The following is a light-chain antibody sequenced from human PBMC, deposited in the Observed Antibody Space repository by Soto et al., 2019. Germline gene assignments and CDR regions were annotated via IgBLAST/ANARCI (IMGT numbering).Light chain of an antibody. J-gene: IGKJ4*01. Sequence: EIVMTQSPLSLPVTPGEPASISCRSSQSLLHSNGYTYLDWYLQKPGQSPQVVIFLVSNRDSGVPDRFSGSGSGTDFTLHISRVEAEDVGVYYCMQALQTPLTFGGGTRMEIK. CDR3: MQALQTPLT. CDR2: LVS. CDR1: QSLLHSNGYTY. V-gene: IGKV2-28*01.